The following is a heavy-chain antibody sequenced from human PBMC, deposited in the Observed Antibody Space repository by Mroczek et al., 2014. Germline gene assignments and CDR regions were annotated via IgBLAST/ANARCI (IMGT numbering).Heavy chain of an antibody. Sequence: QVQLQQWGPGLVKPSETLSLTCTVSGGSISSYYWSWIRQPPGKGLEWIGYIYYSGSTNYNPSLKSRVTISVDTSKNQFSLKLSSVTAADTAVYYCATVLMVYANPPNDAFDIWGQGTMVTVSS. CDR1: GGSISSYY. V-gene: IGHV4-59*01. CDR3: ATVLMVYANPPNDAFDI. D-gene: IGHD2-8*01. J-gene: IGHJ3*02. CDR2: IYYSGST.